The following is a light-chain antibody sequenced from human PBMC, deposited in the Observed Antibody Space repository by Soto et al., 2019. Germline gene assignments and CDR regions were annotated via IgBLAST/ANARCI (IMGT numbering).Light chain of an antibody. CDR3: QQYANSPQT. CDR1: HIVDNFY. CDR2: GAS. V-gene: IGKV3-20*01. Sequence: IVLTQSPGTLSLSPGERATLACRASHIVDNFYLAWYQQKPGQSPRHLIYGASTRATGIPDRFSGSGSGTDFTLTISRLEPEDFAVYFCQQYANSPQTFGQGT. J-gene: IGKJ1*01.